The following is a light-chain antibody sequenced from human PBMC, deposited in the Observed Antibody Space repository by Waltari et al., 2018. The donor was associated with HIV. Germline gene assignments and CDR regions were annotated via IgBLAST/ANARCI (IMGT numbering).Light chain of an antibody. CDR2: RNH. Sequence: SVLTQPPSASGTPGQRVTIPCSGSRSNIGRHYVFWYQQLPGTAPKLLMHRNHQRPSGVPDRFSDSTSDTSASLAISGLRSEDEADYYCATWDDSLSGVLFGGGTKLTVL. CDR1: RSNIGRHY. V-gene: IGLV1-47*01. J-gene: IGLJ2*01. CDR3: ATWDDSLSGVL.